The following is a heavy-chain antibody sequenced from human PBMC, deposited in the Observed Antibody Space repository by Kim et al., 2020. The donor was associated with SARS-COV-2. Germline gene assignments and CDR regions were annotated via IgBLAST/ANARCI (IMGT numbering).Heavy chain of an antibody. CDR3: AKVTTLTAPFYDY. D-gene: IGHD4-4*01. J-gene: IGHJ4*02. V-gene: IGHV3-23*01. CDR2: ISASGGDT. Sequence: GGSLRLSCAAPGFTFSSYALSWVRQAPGKGLEWVSRISASGGDTYYADSVQGRFTISRDNSKNALNLEMNSLRAEDTALYYCAKVTTLTAPFYDYWGQGTLVTVSS. CDR1: GFTFSSYA.